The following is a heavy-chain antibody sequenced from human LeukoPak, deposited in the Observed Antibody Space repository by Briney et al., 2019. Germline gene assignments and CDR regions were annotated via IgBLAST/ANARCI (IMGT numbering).Heavy chain of an antibody. V-gene: IGHV3-30*02. Sequence: GGSLRLSCAASGFTFSSYGMHWVRQAPGKGLEWAAFIRYDGSNKYYADSVKGRFTISRDNSKNTLYLQMNSLRAEDTAVYYCARGLTLYYYGMDVWGQGTTVTVSS. CDR3: ARGLTLYYYGMDV. CDR2: IRYDGSNK. J-gene: IGHJ6*02. D-gene: IGHD4-23*01. CDR1: GFTFSSYG.